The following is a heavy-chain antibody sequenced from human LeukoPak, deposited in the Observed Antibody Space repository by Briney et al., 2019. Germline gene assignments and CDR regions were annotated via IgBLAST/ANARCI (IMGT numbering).Heavy chain of an antibody. Sequence: GGSLRLSCAASGFTFNNYGLHWVRQAPGKGLEWVAVVWYYGDNKYYADSVKGRFTISRDNSNNTLYLHMNSLRAEDTAVYYCARSPVTGLWLPRMYYFDYWGQRTLVTFSS. V-gene: IGHV3-33*01. J-gene: IGHJ4*02. CDR3: ARSPVTGLWLPRMYYFDY. CDR2: VWYYGDNK. D-gene: IGHD2-21*01. CDR1: GFTFNNYG.